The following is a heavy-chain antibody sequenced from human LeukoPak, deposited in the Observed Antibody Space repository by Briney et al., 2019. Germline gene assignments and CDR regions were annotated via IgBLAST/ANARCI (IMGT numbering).Heavy chain of an antibody. CDR1: GGSISSRSYY. J-gene: IGHJ4*02. Sequence: SETLSLTCTVSGGSISSRSYYWGWIRQPPGKGLEWIGSIYHSGSTYYNPSLKSRVTISVDTSKNQFSLKLSSVTAADTAVYYCARDFGDYVPTYWGQGTLVTVSS. V-gene: IGHV4-39*07. CDR2: IYHSGST. CDR3: ARDFGDYVPTY. D-gene: IGHD3-16*01.